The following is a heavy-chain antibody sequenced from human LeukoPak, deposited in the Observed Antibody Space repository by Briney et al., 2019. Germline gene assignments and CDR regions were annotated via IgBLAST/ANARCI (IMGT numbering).Heavy chain of an antibody. Sequence: GGSLRLSCAASGFTFSSYWMSWVRQAPGKGLEWVANIKQDGSEKYYVDSVKGRFTISRDNAKNSLYLQMDSLRAEDTAVYYCARRAGYSSSWYGGYYYYYMDVWGKGTTVTVSS. J-gene: IGHJ6*03. D-gene: IGHD6-13*01. V-gene: IGHV3-7*01. CDR3: ARRAGYSSSWYGGYYYYYMDV. CDR2: IKQDGSEK. CDR1: GFTFSSYW.